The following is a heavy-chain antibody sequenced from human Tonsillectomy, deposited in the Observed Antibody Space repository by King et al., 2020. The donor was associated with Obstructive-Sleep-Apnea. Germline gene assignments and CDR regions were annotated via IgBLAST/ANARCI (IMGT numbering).Heavy chain of an antibody. CDR2: INPNSGGT. Sequence: QLVQSGAEVKKPGASVKVSCKASGYTFTGYYMHWVRQAPGQGLEWMGWINPNSGGTNYAQQFQGWVTMTRDTSISTAYMELSRLRSDDTAVDYCARGGRGEYQLLLYFQHWGQGTLVTVSS. J-gene: IGHJ1*01. V-gene: IGHV1-2*04. CDR3: ARGGRGEYQLLLYFQH. CDR1: GYTFTGYY. D-gene: IGHD2-2*01.